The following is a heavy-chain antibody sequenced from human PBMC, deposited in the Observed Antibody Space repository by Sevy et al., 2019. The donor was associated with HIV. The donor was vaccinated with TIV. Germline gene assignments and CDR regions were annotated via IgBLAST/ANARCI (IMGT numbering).Heavy chain of an antibody. CDR3: ARRNDFAI. J-gene: IGHJ3*02. Sequence: SETLSLTCTVSGGSINSDHWNWIRQPPGKGLEWIGYVYYIGGTNYNPSLKNRVTISVDRTKNQFSLKLTSVTAADPAGYYCARRNDFAIWGQGTMVTVSS. CDR1: GGSINSDH. V-gene: IGHV4-59*08. CDR2: VYYIGGT.